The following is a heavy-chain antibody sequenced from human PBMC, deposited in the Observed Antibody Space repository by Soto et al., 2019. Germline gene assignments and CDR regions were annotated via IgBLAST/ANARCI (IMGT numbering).Heavy chain of an antibody. Sequence: SETLSLTCSVSGGSISSSTYYWGWIRQSPGTGLEWIGEHNHSGSSNYNPSLKSRVTISVDTSKNQFSLKLTSVTAADTAVYYCARDKITGLFDYWGQGTLVTVSS. J-gene: IGHJ4*02. CDR2: HNHSGSS. V-gene: IGHV4-39*07. CDR3: ARDKITGLFDY. D-gene: IGHD2-8*02. CDR1: GGSISSSTYY.